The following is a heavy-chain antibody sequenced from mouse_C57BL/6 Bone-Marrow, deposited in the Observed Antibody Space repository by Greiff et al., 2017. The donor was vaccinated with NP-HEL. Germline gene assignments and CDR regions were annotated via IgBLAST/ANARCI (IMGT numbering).Heavy chain of an antibody. CDR1: GYTFTSYD. Sequence: QVQLQQSGPELVKPGASVKLSCKASGYTFTSYDINWVKQRPGQGLEWIGWIYPRAGSTKYNEKFKGKATLTVDTSSSTAYMELHSLTSEDSAVYFCARAYPYDPFDYWGQGTTLTVSS. J-gene: IGHJ2*01. D-gene: IGHD2-12*01. V-gene: IGHV1-85*01. CDR3: ARAYPYDPFDY. CDR2: IYPRAGST.